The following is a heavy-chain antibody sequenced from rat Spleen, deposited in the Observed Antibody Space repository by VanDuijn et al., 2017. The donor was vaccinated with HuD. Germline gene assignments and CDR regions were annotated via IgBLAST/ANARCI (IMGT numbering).Heavy chain of an antibody. Sequence: EVQLVESGGGLVQPGRSLKLSCAASGITFSNYGMAWIRQAPTKGLEWVASISPSGGSTYYRDSVKGRFTISRDNAKSTLYLQMDSLKSEDTATYYCVSHGARISRFAYWGQGTLVTVSS. D-gene: IGHD2-7*01. CDR1: GITFSNYG. J-gene: IGHJ3*01. V-gene: IGHV5-19*01. CDR3: VSHGARISRFAY. CDR2: ISPSGGST.